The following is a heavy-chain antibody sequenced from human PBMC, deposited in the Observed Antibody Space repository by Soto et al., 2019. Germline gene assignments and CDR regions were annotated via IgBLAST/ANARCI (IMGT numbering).Heavy chain of an antibody. CDR2: IYYSGTT. V-gene: IGHV4-39*01. J-gene: IGHJ5*02. Sequence: PSETLSLTCTVSGDSIDTRRYYWGWIRQPPGKGLELIGSIYYSGTTYYNPSLESRVTISADPSKNQFSLKLSFVTAAHTAIYYCARLKGAFFITTYHLFDPCGQGTPVTVTS. D-gene: IGHD3-22*01. CDR3: ARLKGAFFITTYHLFDP. CDR1: GDSIDTRRYY.